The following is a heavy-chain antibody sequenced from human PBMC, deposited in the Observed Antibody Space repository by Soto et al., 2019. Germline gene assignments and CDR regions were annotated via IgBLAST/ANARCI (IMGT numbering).Heavy chain of an antibody. CDR2: ISSSSSYI. CDR1: GFTFSSYS. J-gene: IGHJ3*02. V-gene: IGHV3-21*01. Sequence: PGGSLRLSCAASGFTFSSYSMNWVRQAPGKGLEWVSSISSSSSYIYYADSVKGRFTISRDNAKNSLYLQMNSLRAEDTAVYYCARMSGNQRAFDIWGQGTMVTVSS. CDR3: ARMSGNQRAFDI. D-gene: IGHD3-3*01.